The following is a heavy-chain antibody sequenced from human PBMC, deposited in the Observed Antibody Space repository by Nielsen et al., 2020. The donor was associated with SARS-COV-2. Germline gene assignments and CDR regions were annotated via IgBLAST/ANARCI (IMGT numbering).Heavy chain of an antibody. CDR3: ARDRTPIPYDSSGYPDY. J-gene: IGHJ4*02. V-gene: IGHV3-33*01. D-gene: IGHD3-22*01. Sequence: GESLKISCAASGFTFSSYGMHWVRQAPGKGLEWVAVIWYDGSNKYYADSVKGRFTISRDNSKNTLYLQKNSLRAEDTAVYYCARDRTPIPYDSSGYPDYWGQGTLVTVSS. CDR1: GFTFSSYG. CDR2: IWYDGSNK.